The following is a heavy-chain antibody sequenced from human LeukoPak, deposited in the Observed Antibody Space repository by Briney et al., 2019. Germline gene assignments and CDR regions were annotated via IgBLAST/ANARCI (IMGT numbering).Heavy chain of an antibody. Sequence: ASVKVSCKASGHTFTNSAFHWVRQAPGQRLEWMGWIIGGNGKTKYSQNFQGRVAITRDTSATTVYMELSSLRSEDTAVYYCARDGATDGLYYFDYWGQGTLVTVSS. CDR1: GHTFTNSA. V-gene: IGHV1-3*01. J-gene: IGHJ4*02. D-gene: IGHD1-26*01. CDR3: ARDGATDGLYYFDY. CDR2: IIGGNGKT.